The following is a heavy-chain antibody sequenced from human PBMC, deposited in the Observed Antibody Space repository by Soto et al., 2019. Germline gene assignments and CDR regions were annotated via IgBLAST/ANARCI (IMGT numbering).Heavy chain of an antibody. Sequence: SETLSLTCTVYGVSFSGYYWSWIRHPPGKGLEWIGEINYSGSTNYNPSLKSRVTISVDTSKNQFSLKLSSVTAADTAVYYCARGLAARPPYYYYYGMDVWGQGTTVTVSS. CDR3: ARGLAARPPYYYYYGMDV. J-gene: IGHJ6*02. CDR2: INYSGST. V-gene: IGHV4-34*01. CDR1: GVSFSGYY. D-gene: IGHD6-6*01.